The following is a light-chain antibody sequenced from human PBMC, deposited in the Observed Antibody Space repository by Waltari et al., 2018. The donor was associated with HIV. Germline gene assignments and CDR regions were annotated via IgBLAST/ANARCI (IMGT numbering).Light chain of an antibody. CDR2: LGS. V-gene: IGKV2-28*01. CDR1: QSLLHSNGYKY. Sequence: MGMTQSPLSLPVTPGEPASISCRSSQSLLHSNGYKYLDWYLQKPGQSPHLLIYLGSNRASGVPDRFSGSGSGTDFTLKITRVEAEDVGVYYCMQALQTPYTFGQGTKLEIK. CDR3: MQALQTPYT. J-gene: IGKJ2*01.